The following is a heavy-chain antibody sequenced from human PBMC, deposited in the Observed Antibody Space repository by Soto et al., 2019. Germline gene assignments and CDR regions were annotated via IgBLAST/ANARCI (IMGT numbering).Heavy chain of an antibody. CDR3: AKGSTRWLQSLLDY. V-gene: IGHV3-30*18. CDR2: ISHDGTNK. J-gene: IGHJ4*02. D-gene: IGHD4-4*01. CDR1: GFTFSIFG. Sequence: QVQLVESGGGVVQPGRSLRLSCAVSGFTFSIFGMHWVRQAPGKGLKWVALISHDGTNKYYADYVKGRFTISRDNSENKMYLQMNSLRGDDTAVYYCAKGSTRWLQSLLDYWGQGILVTVSS.